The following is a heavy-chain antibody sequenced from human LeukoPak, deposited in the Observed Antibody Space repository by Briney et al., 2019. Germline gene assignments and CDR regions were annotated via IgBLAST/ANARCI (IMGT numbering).Heavy chain of an antibody. CDR1: GFTYSSFY. CDR3: ALTSTGVTIFGVPSLDY. J-gene: IGHJ4*02. Sequence: PGGSLRLSCAASGFTYSSFYMSWVRQAPGKGLEWVSSISSSSSYIYYADSVKGRFTISRDNAKNSLYLQMNSLRAEDTAVYYCALTSTGVTIFGVPSLDYWGQGTLVTVSS. V-gene: IGHV3-21*01. D-gene: IGHD3-3*01. CDR2: ISSSSSYI.